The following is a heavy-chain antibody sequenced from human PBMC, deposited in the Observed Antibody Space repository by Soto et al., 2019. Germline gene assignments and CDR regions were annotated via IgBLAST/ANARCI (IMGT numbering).Heavy chain of an antibody. D-gene: IGHD4-17*01. Sequence: SSVKVSCKASGGTFSSYAISWVRQAPGQGLEWMGGIIPIFGTANYAQKFQGRVTITADESTSTAYMELSSLRSEDTAAYYCARDIPMTTVVTADWFDPWGQGTLGTVSS. V-gene: IGHV1-69*13. J-gene: IGHJ5*02. CDR3: ARDIPMTTVVTADWFDP. CDR1: GGTFSSYA. CDR2: IIPIFGTA.